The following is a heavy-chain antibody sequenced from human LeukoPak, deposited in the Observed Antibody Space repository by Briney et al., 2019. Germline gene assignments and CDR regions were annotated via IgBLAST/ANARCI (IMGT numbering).Heavy chain of an antibody. D-gene: IGHD3-22*01. CDR3: AKVGPDYFDSNNYS. CDR2: IHHSGGT. CDR1: GGSISSYY. Sequence: SETLSLTCSVSGGSISSYYWSWIRQPPGKGLEWIGYIHHSGGTNYNPSLKSRATISVDKSKNQFSLQLTSVTAADTAVYYCAKVGPDYFDSNNYSWGQGTLVTVSS. V-gene: IGHV4-59*01. J-gene: IGHJ4*02.